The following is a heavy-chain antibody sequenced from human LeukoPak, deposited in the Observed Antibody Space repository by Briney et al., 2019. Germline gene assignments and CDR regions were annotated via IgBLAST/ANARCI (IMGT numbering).Heavy chain of an antibody. D-gene: IGHD3-10*01. CDR3: ARDLEAYYGSGSYDTRPFDY. CDR2: ISSSSSYI. Sequence: PGGSLRLSCAASGFTFSSYSMNWVRQAPGKGLEWVSSISSSSSYIYYADSVKGRFTISRGNAKNSLYLQMNSLRAEDTAVYYCARDLEAYYGSGSYDTRPFDYWGQGTLVTASS. CDR1: GFTFSSYS. J-gene: IGHJ4*02. V-gene: IGHV3-21*01.